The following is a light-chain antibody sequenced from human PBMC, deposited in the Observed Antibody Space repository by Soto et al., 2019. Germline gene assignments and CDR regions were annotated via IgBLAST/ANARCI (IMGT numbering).Light chain of an antibody. Sequence: VRNQPPSGLGTPGQGVTFSCSGSSSNTGSNYVYWYQQLPGTAPKLLIYRNNQRPSGVPDRFSGSKSGTSASLAISGLRSEDDADYYCDAWDESMSVRVFGTGTMLTVL. V-gene: IGLV1-47*01. CDR1: SSNTGSNY. J-gene: IGLJ1*01. CDR3: DAWDESMSVRV. CDR2: RNN.